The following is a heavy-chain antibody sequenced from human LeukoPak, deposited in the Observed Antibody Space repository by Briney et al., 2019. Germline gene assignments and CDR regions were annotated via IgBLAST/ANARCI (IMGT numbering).Heavy chain of an antibody. CDR3: TNSYCGGDCYLP. D-gene: IGHD2-21*02. V-gene: IGHV3-23*01. J-gene: IGHJ5*02. CDR1: GFTFSSYA. Sequence: GGSLRLSCAASGFTFSSYAMSWVRQAPGKGLEWVSAISGSGGSTDYADSVKGRFTISRDNSKNTLYLQMNSLRVEDTAVYYCTNSYCGGDCYLPWGQGTLVTVSS. CDR2: ISGSGGST.